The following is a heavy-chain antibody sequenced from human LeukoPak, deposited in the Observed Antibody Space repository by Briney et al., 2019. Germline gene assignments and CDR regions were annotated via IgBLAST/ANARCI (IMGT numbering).Heavy chain of an antibody. V-gene: IGHV3-33*01. CDR2: IWYDGSNK. CDR1: GFTFSRYG. Sequence: PGRSLRLSCAASGFTFSRYGMHWVRQAPGKGLEWVAVIWYDGSNKYYADSVEGRFTISRDNSKSTVSLQMNSLRAEDTAVYYCARPYYYGSGSYYPLDYWGQGTLVTVSS. J-gene: IGHJ4*02. D-gene: IGHD3-10*01. CDR3: ARPYYYGSGSYYPLDY.